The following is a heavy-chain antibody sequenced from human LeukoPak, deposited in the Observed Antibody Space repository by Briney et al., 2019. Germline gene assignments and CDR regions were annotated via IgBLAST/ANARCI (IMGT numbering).Heavy chain of an antibody. CDR2: TYYRSKWYN. D-gene: IGHD3-3*01. J-gene: IGHJ4*02. CDR1: GDSVSSNSAA. CDR3: AVDLYPRFLEWGTPFDN. V-gene: IGHV6-1*01. Sequence: SQTLSLTCAISGDSVSSNSAAWNWIRQSPSRGLEWLGRTYYRSKWYNDYAVSVKSRITINPDTSKNQFSLQLNSVTPADTAVYNCAVDLYPRFLEWGTPFDNGGQGTPVTVSS.